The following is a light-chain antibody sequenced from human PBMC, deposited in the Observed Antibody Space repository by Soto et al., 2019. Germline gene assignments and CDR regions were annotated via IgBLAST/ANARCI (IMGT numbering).Light chain of an antibody. V-gene: IGLV1-51*01. CDR2: DNN. CDR1: SSNIGNNF. CDR3: GTWDSSLSAHVV. Sequence: QAVVTQPPSVSAAPGQTVTISCSGTSSNIGNNFVSWYQQLPGTAPKLLIYDNNNRPSGIPDRFSGSKSGTSATLGITGLQTGDEADYYCGTWDSSLSAHVVFGGGTKLTVL. J-gene: IGLJ2*01.